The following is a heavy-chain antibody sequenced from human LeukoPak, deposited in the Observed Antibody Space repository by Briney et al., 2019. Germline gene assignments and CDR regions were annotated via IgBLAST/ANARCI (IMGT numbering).Heavy chain of an antibody. CDR3: ARDRIAAPTYYFDY. CDR1: GFTFSSYG. CDR2: IWYDGSNK. Sequence: GGSLRLSCAASGFTFSSYGMHWVRQAPGKGLEWVAVIWYDGSNKYYADSVKGRFTISRDNSKNTLYLQMNSLRAEDTAVYYCARDRIAAPTYYFDYWGQGTLVTVSS. V-gene: IGHV3-33*01. J-gene: IGHJ4*02. D-gene: IGHD6-6*01.